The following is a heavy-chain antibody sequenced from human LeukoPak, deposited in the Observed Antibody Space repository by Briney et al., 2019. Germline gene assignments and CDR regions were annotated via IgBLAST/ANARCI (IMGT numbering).Heavy chain of an antibody. CDR1: GGSISSYY. CDR2: IYYSGST. J-gene: IGHJ6*02. D-gene: IGHD3-10*01. CDR3: ARAALDGSGSYLASKFYYYYGMDV. Sequence: PSETLSLTCTVSGGSISSYYWSWIRQPPGKGLEWIGYIYYSGSTNYNPSLKSRVTISVDTSKNQFFLKLSSVTAADTAVYYCARAALDGSGSYLASKFYYYYGMDVWGQGTTVTVSS. V-gene: IGHV4-59*12.